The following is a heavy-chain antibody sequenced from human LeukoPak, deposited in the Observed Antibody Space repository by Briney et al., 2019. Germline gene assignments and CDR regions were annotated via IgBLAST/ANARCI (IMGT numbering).Heavy chain of an antibody. J-gene: IGHJ4*02. V-gene: IGHV4-34*01. Sequence: SETLSLTCAVYGVSFSGYYWSWIRQPPGKGLEWIGEINHSGSTNYNPSLKSRVTISVDTSKNQFSLKLSSVTAADTAIYYCASANSGYYSRWGQGTLVTVSS. CDR2: INHSGST. CDR3: ASANSGYYSR. D-gene: IGHD3-3*01. CDR1: GVSFSGYY.